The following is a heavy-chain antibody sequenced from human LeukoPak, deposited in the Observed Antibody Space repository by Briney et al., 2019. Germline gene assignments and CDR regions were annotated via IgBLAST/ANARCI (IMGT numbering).Heavy chain of an antibody. V-gene: IGHV4-59*01. Sequence: PSETLSLTCTVSGGSLSSYYWSWIRQPPGKGLEWIGYIYYSGSTNYNPSLKSRVTISVDTSKNQFSLKLSSVTAADTAVYYCARVLPYDSSGYYYGARWFDPWGQGTLVTVSS. CDR1: GGSLSSYY. CDR3: ARVLPYDSSGYYYGARWFDP. D-gene: IGHD3-22*01. CDR2: IYYSGST. J-gene: IGHJ5*02.